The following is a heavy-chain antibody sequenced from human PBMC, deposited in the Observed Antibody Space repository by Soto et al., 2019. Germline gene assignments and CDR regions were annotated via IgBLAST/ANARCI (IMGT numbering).Heavy chain of an antibody. CDR2: INHSGST. CDR3: ARGTTYYDFWSGLAIHFDY. Sequence: PSETLSLTCAVYGVTFSGYYWSWIRQPPGKGLEWIGEINHSGSTNYNPSLKSRVTISVDTSKNQFSLKLSSVTAADTAVYYCARGTTYYDFWSGLAIHFDYWGQGTLVTVSS. D-gene: IGHD3-3*01. J-gene: IGHJ4*02. CDR1: GVTFSGYY. V-gene: IGHV4-34*01.